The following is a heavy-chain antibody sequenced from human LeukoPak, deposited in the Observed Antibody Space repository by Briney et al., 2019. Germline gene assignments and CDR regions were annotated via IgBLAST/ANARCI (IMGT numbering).Heavy chain of an antibody. CDR3: ARAVAGTEGLFEY. Sequence: ASVNVSCKASGYTFTNYGITWVRQAPGQGLEWMGWFSAYNGNTNYAQKLQDRVTMTTDTSTNTAYMELRSLRSDDTAVYFCARAVAGTEGLFEYWGQGTLVTVSS. V-gene: IGHV1-18*01. CDR1: GYTFTNYG. J-gene: IGHJ4*02. CDR2: FSAYNGNT. D-gene: IGHD6-19*01.